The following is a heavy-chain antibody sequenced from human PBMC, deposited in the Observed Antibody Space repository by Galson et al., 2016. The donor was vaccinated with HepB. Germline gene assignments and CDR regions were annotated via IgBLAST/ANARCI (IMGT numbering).Heavy chain of an antibody. CDR1: GFTFSNYA. J-gene: IGHJ4*02. Sequence: SLRLSCAASGFTFSNYAMSWVRQPPGKGLEWVSTISGTGGRAYYADSVKCRFTISRDNSKNTLFLQRGSLRVEDTAVYYCAKGLHGSGSYAFDNWGQGTLVTVSS. V-gene: IGHV3-23*01. CDR3: AKGLHGSGSYAFDN. CDR2: ISGTGGRA. D-gene: IGHD3-10*01.